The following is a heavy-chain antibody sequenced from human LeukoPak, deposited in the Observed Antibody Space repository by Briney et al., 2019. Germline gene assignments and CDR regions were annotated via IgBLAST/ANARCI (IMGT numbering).Heavy chain of an antibody. V-gene: IGHV3-7*01. J-gene: IGHJ4*02. D-gene: IGHD3-9*01. Sequence: GGSLRLSCAASGFSFSSYWMSWVRQAPGKGLELVANIKQDGSEKYYVDSVKGRFTISRDNAKNSLYLQMNSLRAEDTAVYYCARAASPYYDILTGFDYWGQGTLVAVSP. CDR1: GFSFSSYW. CDR2: IKQDGSEK. CDR3: ARAASPYYDILTGFDY.